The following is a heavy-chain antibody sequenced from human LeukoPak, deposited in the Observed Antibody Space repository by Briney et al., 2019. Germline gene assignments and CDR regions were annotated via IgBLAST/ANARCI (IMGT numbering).Heavy chain of an antibody. CDR3: ARSLVGASLLNY. V-gene: IGHV1-2*02. CDR1: GYTFTGYY. J-gene: IGHJ4*02. D-gene: IGHD1-26*01. CDR2: INPNSGGT. Sequence: ASVKVSCKASGYTFTGYYMYWVRQAPGQGLEWMGWINPNSGGTNYAQKFQGRVTMTRDTSISTAYMELSRLRSDDTAVYYCARSLVGASLLNYWGQGTLVTVSS.